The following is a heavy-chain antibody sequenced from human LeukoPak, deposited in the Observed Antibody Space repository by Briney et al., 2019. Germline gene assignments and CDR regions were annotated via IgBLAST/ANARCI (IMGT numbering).Heavy chain of an antibody. D-gene: IGHD3-22*01. CDR2: ISSSSSYI. CDR1: GFTFSSYS. V-gene: IGHV3-21*01. CDR3: ARRDDSSGVDY. Sequence: GGSLRLSCAASGFTFSSYSMNWVRQAPGKGLEWVSSISSSSSYIYYADSVKGRFTISRDNAKNSLYLQMNSLGAEDTAVYYCARRDDSSGVDYWGQGTLVTVSS. J-gene: IGHJ4*02.